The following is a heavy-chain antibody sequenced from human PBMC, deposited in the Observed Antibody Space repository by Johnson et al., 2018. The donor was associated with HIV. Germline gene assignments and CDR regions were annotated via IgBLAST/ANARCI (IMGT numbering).Heavy chain of an antibody. V-gene: IGHV3-66*01. D-gene: IGHD2-21*02. Sequence: VQLVESGGGLVQPGGSLRLSCAASGFTISSNYMSWVRQAPGKGLEWVSLIYSGGSTYYADSVKGRFTISRDNSKNTLYLQMNSLRAEDTAVYYCARGPSAYCGGDCPGGAFDIWGQGTMVTVSS. CDR2: IYSGGST. J-gene: IGHJ3*02. CDR1: GFTISSNY. CDR3: ARGPSAYCGGDCPGGAFDI.